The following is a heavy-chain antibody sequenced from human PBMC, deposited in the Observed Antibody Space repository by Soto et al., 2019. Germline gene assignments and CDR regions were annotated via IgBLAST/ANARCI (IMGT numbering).Heavy chain of an antibody. CDR1: GFTVRSNY. J-gene: IGHJ6*02. CDR3: ARYCSGGSCYYGMDV. CDR2: IYSGGST. V-gene: IGHV3-53*01. D-gene: IGHD2-15*01. Sequence: LRLSCAASGFTVRSNYMSWVRQAPGKGLEWVSVIYSGGSTYYADSVKGRFTISRDNSKNTLYLPMNSLRAEDTAVYYCARYCSGGSCYYGMDVWGQGTTVTVSS.